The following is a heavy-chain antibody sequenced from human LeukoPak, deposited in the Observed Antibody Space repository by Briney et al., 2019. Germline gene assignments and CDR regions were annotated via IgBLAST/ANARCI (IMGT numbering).Heavy chain of an antibody. Sequence: GGSLRLSCAASGFTFSDHAMSWVRQAPAKGLEWVSSINGNGGGSYYIDSVKGRFTVSRDNSENALYLQMNNLRTEDTAVYYCAKDPHYYDSSGYYGPDYWGQGTLVTVSS. J-gene: IGHJ4*02. V-gene: IGHV3-23*01. CDR1: GFTFSDHA. CDR2: INGNGGGS. CDR3: AKDPHYYDSSGYYGPDY. D-gene: IGHD3-22*01.